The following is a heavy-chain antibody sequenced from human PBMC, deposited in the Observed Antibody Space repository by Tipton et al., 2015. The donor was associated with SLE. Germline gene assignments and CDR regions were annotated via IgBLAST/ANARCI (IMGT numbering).Heavy chain of an antibody. D-gene: IGHD6-6*01. V-gene: IGHV4-59*12. J-gene: IGHJ4*02. CDR1: GGSISSYY. Sequence: TLSLTCTVSGGSISSYYWSWIRQPPGKGLEWIGYIYYSGSTNYNPSLKSRVTISVDTSKNQFSLKLSSVTAADTAVYYCARTALIAARPSYFDYWGQGTLVTVSS. CDR3: ARTALIAARPSYFDY. CDR2: IYYSGST.